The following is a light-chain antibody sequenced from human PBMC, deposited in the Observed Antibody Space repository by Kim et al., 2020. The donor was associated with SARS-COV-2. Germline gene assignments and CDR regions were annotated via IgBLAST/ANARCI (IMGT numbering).Light chain of an antibody. J-gene: IGLJ3*02. Sequence: GQSITISCNETSRDVGGYNEVAWYQQHPGKAPKRMIYDGSKRPSGVSNRFSGSKSGNTASLTISGLQAEDEADYYCSSYTSSSTWVFGGGTQLTVL. CDR3: SSYTSSSTWV. V-gene: IGLV2-14*04. CDR1: SRDVGGYNE. CDR2: DGS.